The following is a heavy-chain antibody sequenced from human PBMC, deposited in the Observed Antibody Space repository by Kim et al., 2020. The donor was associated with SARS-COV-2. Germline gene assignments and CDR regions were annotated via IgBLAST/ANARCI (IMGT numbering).Heavy chain of an antibody. Sequence: RFTISRDNAKNSLYLQMNSLRAEDTAVYYCASTVGGGYSYGYVKDWYFDLWGRGTLVTVSS. V-gene: IGHV3-11*04. CDR3: ASTVGGGYSYGYVKDWYFDL. J-gene: IGHJ2*01. D-gene: IGHD5-18*01.